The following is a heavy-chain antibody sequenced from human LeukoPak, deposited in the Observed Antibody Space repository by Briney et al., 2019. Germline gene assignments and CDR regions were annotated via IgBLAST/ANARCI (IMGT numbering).Heavy chain of an antibody. D-gene: IGHD2-2*01. J-gene: IGHJ4*02. CDR2: IYTSGST. Sequence: TSETLSLTCTVSGGSISSGSYYWSWIRQPAGKGLEWIGRIYTSGSTNYNPSLKSRVTISVDTSKNQFSLKLSSVTAADTAVYYCAREAHCSSTSCHPPPLDYWGQGTLVTVSS. V-gene: IGHV4-61*02. CDR1: GGSISSGSYY. CDR3: AREAHCSSTSCHPPPLDY.